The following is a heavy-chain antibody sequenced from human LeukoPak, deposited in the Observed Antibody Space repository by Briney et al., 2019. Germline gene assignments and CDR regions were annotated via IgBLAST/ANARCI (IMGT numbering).Heavy chain of an antibody. CDR1: GFTFSRSW. J-gene: IGHJ4*02. CDR3: ARALGSSSDY. CDR2: TNDGGSTT. V-gene: IGHV3-74*01. D-gene: IGHD3-10*01. Sequence: GGSLRLSCAASGFTFSRSWMHWVRQAPGKGLVWVSRTNDGGSTTNYADSVKDRFTISRDNAKNTLYLQMNSLRAEDTAVYYCARALGSSSDYWGQETLVTVAS.